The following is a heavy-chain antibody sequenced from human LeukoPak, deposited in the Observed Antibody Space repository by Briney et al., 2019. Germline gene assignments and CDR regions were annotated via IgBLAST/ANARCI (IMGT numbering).Heavy chain of an antibody. CDR1: GFTFSSYA. J-gene: IGHJ4*02. CDR3: VKDRAVTGPFDY. V-gene: IGHV3-64D*09. Sequence: PGGSLRLSCSASGFTFSSYAMHWVRQAPGKGLEYVSAISSQGGSTYYADSVKGRFTISRDNSENTLYLQMSSLRPEDTAIYYCVKDRAVTGPFDYWGQGNPGHRLL. D-gene: IGHD6-19*01. CDR2: ISSQGGST.